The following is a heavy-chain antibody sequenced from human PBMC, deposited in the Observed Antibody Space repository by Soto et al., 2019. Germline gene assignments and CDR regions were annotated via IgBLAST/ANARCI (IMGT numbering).Heavy chain of an antibody. D-gene: IGHD3-10*01. CDR3: ATALYGSGSYYYYYYMDV. Sequence: GGSLRLSCAASGFTFSGYAMSWVRQAPGKGLEWVSAISGSGGSTYYADSVKGRFTISRDNSKNTLYLQMNSLRAEDTAVYYCATALYGSGSYYYYYYMDVWGKGTTVTVSS. V-gene: IGHV3-23*01. J-gene: IGHJ6*03. CDR1: GFTFSGYA. CDR2: ISGSGGST.